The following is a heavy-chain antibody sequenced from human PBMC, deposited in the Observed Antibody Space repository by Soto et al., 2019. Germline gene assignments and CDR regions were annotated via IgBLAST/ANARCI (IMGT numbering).Heavy chain of an antibody. D-gene: IGHD3-16*01. J-gene: IGHJ4*02. CDR3: ARDGGAY. CDR1: GFTFSSYA. Sequence: QVQLVESGGGVVQPGRSLRLSCAASGFTFSSYAMHWVRRAPGKGLEWMAVMSYDGSNKYYADSVKGRFTISRDNSKNTLYLEMNSLRPEETARYYCARDGGAYWGQGTLVIVSS. CDR2: MSYDGSNK. V-gene: IGHV3-30-3*01.